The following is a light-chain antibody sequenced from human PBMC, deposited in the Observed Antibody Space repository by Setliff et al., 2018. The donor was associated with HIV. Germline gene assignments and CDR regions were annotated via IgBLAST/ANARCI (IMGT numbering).Light chain of an antibody. J-gene: IGLJ1*01. Sequence: QSALAQPPSASGSPGQSVAISCTGTSSDVGAYNFVSWYQQHPGKAPKLILYEVNKRPSGVPDRFSGSKSGNTASLTVSGLQAEDEADYYCCSYAGGNNPRYVFGTGTKGTVL. CDR1: SSDVGAYNF. CDR3: CSYAGGNNPRYV. CDR2: EVN. V-gene: IGLV2-8*01.